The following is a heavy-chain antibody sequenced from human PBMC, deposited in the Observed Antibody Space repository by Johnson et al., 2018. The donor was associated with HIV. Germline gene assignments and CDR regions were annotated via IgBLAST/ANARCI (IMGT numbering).Heavy chain of an antibody. D-gene: IGHD6-13*01. V-gene: IGHV3-11*01. CDR2: ISSSGRTL. CDR1: GFIFSDYY. Sequence: QVQLVESGGGLVKPGGSLRLSCAASGFIFSDYYMSWLRPAPGKGLERVSYISSSGRTLDYADSVKGRFTISRDNAKNSLYLQMNSLRAEDTAVYYCAREDGDSSSWAGAFDIWGQGTMVTVSS. J-gene: IGHJ3*02. CDR3: AREDGDSSSWAGAFDI.